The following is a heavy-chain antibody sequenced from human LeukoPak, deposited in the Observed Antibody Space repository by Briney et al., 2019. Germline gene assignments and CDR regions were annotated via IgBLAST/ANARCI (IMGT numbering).Heavy chain of an antibody. Sequence: SETLSLTCTVSGGSISSSSYYWGWIRQPPGKGLEWIGSIYYSGSTYYNPSLKSRVTISVDTSKNQFSLKLSSVTAADTAVYYCARVVAAAGLTYYFDYWGQGTLVTVSS. V-gene: IGHV4-39*07. CDR1: GGSISSSSYY. CDR2: IYYSGST. J-gene: IGHJ4*02. D-gene: IGHD6-13*01. CDR3: ARVVAAAGLTYYFDY.